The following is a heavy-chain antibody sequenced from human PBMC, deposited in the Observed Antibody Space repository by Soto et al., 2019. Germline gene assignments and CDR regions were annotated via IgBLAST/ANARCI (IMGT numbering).Heavy chain of an antibody. CDR1: GFSFENYG. Sequence: QVQMVESGGGVVQPGRSLRLSCAASGFSFENYGMHWVRQAPGRGLEWVAIIWYDGSLQYYAAAVKGRFTISRDNSKNKLYVEMNSLRAEDTAVYYCANLWGDCYNLGQDYNGMDVWGQGTTVIVSS. CDR2: IWYDGSLQ. J-gene: IGHJ6*02. D-gene: IGHD2-21*02. CDR3: ANLWGDCYNLGQDYNGMDV. V-gene: IGHV3-33*06.